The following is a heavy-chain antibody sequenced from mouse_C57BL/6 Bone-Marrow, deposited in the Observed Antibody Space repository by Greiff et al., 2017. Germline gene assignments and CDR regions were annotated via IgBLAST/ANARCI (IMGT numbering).Heavy chain of an antibody. CDR2: IHPNSGST. J-gene: IGHJ1*03. V-gene: IGHV1-64*01. Sequence: VQLQQSGAELVKPGASVKLSCKASGYTFTSYWMHWVKQRPGQGLEWIGMIHPNSGSTNYNEKFKSKATLTVDKSSSTAYMQLSSLTSEDAAVYYCARRRRWYFDVWGTGTTVTVSS. CDR3: ARRRRWYFDV. CDR1: GYTFTSYW.